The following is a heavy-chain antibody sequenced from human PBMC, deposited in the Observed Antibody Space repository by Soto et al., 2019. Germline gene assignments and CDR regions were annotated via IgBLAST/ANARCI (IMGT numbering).Heavy chain of an antibody. V-gene: IGHV3-23*01. CDR3: AKDLYGDYVNLQFDY. CDR2: ISGSGGST. D-gene: IGHD4-17*01. J-gene: IGHJ4*02. Sequence: EVQLLESGGGLVQPGGSLRLSCAASGFTFSSYAMSWVRQAPGKGLEWVSAISGSGGSTYYADSVKGRFTLSRDNSKNTMYLQMNSLRAEDTAVYYCAKDLYGDYVNLQFDYWGQGTLVTVSS. CDR1: GFTFSSYA.